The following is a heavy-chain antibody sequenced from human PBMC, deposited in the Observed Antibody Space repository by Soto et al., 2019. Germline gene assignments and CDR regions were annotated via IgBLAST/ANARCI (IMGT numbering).Heavy chain of an antibody. CDR2: FIPIIGTT. CDR3: ASLVVLEDSTGDWIDP. Sequence: QVQLVQSGAEVKKPGSSVKVSCSASGGTISSYAITWVRQAPGQGLEWMGGFIPIIGTTNYAQKFQGRVTITADESTSTSYMEVSSLRSEDTAVYYCASLVVLEDSTGDWIDPWGQGTLVNVSS. V-gene: IGHV1-69*01. CDR1: GGTISSYA. D-gene: IGHD7-27*01. J-gene: IGHJ5*02.